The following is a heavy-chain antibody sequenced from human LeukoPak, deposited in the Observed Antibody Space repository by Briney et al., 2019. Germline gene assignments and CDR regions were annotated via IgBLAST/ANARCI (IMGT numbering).Heavy chain of an antibody. CDR2: ISSSSSYI. CDR3: ARVTGYMIEDYFDY. V-gene: IGHV3-21*04. D-gene: IGHD3-22*01. J-gene: IGHJ4*02. CDR1: EFTFSSYS. Sequence: GGSLRLSCAASEFTFSSYSMNWVRQAPGKGLEWVSSISSSSSYIYYADSVKGRFTISRDNAKNSLYLQMNSLRAEDTAVYYCARVTGYMIEDYFDYWGQGTLVTVSS.